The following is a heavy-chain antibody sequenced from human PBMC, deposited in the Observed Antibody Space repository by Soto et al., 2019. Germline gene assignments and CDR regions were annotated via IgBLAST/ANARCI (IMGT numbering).Heavy chain of an antibody. Sequence: GGSLRLSCAVSGFTVSNNYMSWVRQAPGKGLEGVSVIYSGGYTAYGDSVKGRFTISRDNSKNMLYLEMNTLRAEDTAIYYCTKDQDKTGFPSYFDPWGQGTLVTVSS. V-gene: IGHV3-53*01. CDR2: IYSGGYT. CDR1: GFTVSNNY. CDR3: TKDQDKTGFPSYFDP. D-gene: IGHD1-26*01. J-gene: IGHJ5*02.